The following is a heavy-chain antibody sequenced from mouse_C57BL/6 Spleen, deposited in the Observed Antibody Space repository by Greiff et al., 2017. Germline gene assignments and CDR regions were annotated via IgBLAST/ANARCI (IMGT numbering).Heavy chain of an antibody. J-gene: IGHJ2*01. V-gene: IGHV1-64*01. D-gene: IGHD3-1*01. CDR2: IHPNSGST. CDR1: GYTFTSYW. CDR3: ARSVEMWAPFDY. Sequence: QVQLQQPGAELVKPGASVKLSCKASGYTFTSYWMHWVKQRPGQGLEWIGMIHPNSGSTNYNEKFKSKATLTVDKSSSTAYMQLSSLTSEDSAVYFCARSVEMWAPFDYWGQGTTLTVSS.